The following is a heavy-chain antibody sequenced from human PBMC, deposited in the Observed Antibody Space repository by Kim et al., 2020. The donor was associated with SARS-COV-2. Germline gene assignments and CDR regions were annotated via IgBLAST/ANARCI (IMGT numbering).Heavy chain of an antibody. J-gene: IGHJ6*01. CDR1: GFTFSSYA. D-gene: IGHD3-22*01. V-gene: IGHV3-23*01. Sequence: GGSLRLSCAASGFTFSSYAMSWVRQAPGKGLEWVSVISSSGGSTYYADSVKGRFTISRDNSKNTLYLQMNSLRAEDTAVYYCAKARTTMIVVVIATGYYFGVHVWGQRTPVTLSS. CDR3: AKARTTMIVVVIATGYYFGVHV. CDR2: ISSSGGST.